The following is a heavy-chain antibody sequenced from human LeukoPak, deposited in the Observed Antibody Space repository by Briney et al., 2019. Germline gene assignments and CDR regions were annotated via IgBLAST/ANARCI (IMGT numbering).Heavy chain of an antibody. CDR2: IWYDGSNK. Sequence: GGSLRLSCAASGFTFSSYGMHWVRQAPGKGLEWVAVIWYDGSNKCYADSVKGRFTISRDNSKNTLYLQMNSLRAEDTAVYYCARDKNLGAFDIWGQGTMVTVSS. J-gene: IGHJ3*02. CDR3: ARDKNLGAFDI. V-gene: IGHV3-33*01. CDR1: GFTFSSYG.